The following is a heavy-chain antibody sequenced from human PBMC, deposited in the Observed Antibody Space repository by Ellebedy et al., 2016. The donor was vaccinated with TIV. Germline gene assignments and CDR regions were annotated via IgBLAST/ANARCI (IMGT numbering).Heavy chain of an antibody. CDR1: GFTFDIYE. J-gene: IGHJ4*02. Sequence: GESLKISCAASGFTFDIYEMNWVRQAPGKGPEWVSYISSSNTIYYADSVKGRFTISRDNAKNSLYLQMHSLRAEDTAVYYCARDHYDSTAIDYWGQGTMVTVSS. V-gene: IGHV3-48*03. D-gene: IGHD3-22*01. CDR2: ISSSNTI. CDR3: ARDHYDSTAIDY.